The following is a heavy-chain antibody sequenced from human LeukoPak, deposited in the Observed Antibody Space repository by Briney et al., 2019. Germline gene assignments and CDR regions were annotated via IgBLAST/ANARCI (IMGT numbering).Heavy chain of an antibody. V-gene: IGHV3-30*02. Sequence: PGGSLRLSCVAYGFSIRDYYIHWVRQSPGKGLEWAASVRQDGKLKFYADSVKARFTISRDNSKNTLYLQMNSLRAEDTAVYYCAKGEIAAAWSSVDYWGQGTLVTVSS. CDR1: GFSIRDYY. J-gene: IGHJ4*02. CDR3: AKGEIAAAWSSVDY. CDR2: VRQDGKLK. D-gene: IGHD6-13*01.